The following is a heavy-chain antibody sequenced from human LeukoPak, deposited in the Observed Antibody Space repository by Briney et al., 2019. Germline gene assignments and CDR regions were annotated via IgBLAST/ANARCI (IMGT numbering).Heavy chain of an antibody. D-gene: IGHD4-17*01. CDR1: GASISSSTHY. Sequence: SETLSLTCTVSGASISSSTHYWGWIRQPPGKGLEWIGTIYYSGSTYYNPSLKSRVTISVDRSKNQFSLKLNSVAAADTAVYYCARHGPDYGDFGYWYFDLWGRGTLVTVSS. CDR2: IYYSGST. V-gene: IGHV4-39*01. J-gene: IGHJ2*01. CDR3: ARHGPDYGDFGYWYFDL.